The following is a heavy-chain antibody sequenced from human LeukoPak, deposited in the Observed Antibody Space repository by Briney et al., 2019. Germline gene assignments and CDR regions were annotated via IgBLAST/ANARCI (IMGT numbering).Heavy chain of an antibody. CDR2: IRQDGSEK. CDR3: ARLSTVDFWSPFDY. CDR1: GFTLRNYW. V-gene: IGHV3-7*05. J-gene: IGHJ4*02. Sequence: PGGSLRPSCAASGFTLRNYWMSWVRQAPGKGLEWVANIRQDGSEKNYVDSVKGRFTISRDDAKTSLYLQMNSLRAEDTALYYCARLSTVDFWSPFDYWGQGTLVTVSS. D-gene: IGHD3-3*01.